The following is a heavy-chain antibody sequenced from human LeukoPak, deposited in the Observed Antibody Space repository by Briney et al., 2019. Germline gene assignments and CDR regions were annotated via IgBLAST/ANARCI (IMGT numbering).Heavy chain of an antibody. J-gene: IGHJ4*02. CDR2: ISGSGGST. Sequence: GGSLRLSCAASGFTFSSFAMSWVRQPPGKGLEWVSAISGSGGSTYYADSVKGRFTISRDKSKNTLYLQMNSLRAEDTAVYYCAKIWYSSSWREAWGQGTLVTVSS. CDR3: AKIWYSSSWREA. D-gene: IGHD6-13*01. V-gene: IGHV3-23*01. CDR1: GFTFSSFA.